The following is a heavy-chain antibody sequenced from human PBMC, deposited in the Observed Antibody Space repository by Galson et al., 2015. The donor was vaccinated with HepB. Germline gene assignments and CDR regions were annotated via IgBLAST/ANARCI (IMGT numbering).Heavy chain of an antibody. CDR3: ARDFYSRGEWIDY. CDR2: ISYTGSNK. Sequence: SLRLSCAASGFTFSDYAIHWVRQAPGKGLEWVAVISYTGSNKYYADSVKGRLTISRDNSKNKLYLQMNSLRVGDTAVYFCARDFYSRGEWIDYWGQGTLVTVSS. J-gene: IGHJ4*02. CDR1: GFTFSDYA. D-gene: IGHD6-19*01. V-gene: IGHV3-30-3*01.